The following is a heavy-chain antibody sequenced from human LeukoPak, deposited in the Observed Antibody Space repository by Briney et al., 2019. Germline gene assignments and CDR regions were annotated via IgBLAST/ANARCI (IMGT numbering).Heavy chain of an antibody. Sequence: GASVKVSCKASGYTFTRFAIHWVRQAPGQRLEWMGWIDAGNGNTKCSQNFQGKVTITRDTSATTAYMELSSLRSEDTAVYYCARLGEASSGWFYWGQGTLVTVSS. J-gene: IGHJ4*02. CDR3: ARLGEASSGWFY. V-gene: IGHV1-3*01. CDR2: IDAGNGNT. D-gene: IGHD6-19*01. CDR1: GYTFTRFA.